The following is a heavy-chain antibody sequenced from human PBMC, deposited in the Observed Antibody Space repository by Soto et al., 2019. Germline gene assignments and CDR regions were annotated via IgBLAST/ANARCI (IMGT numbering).Heavy chain of an antibody. D-gene: IGHD1-26*01. CDR3: ARLFGYSGGYLPYYFDY. V-gene: IGHV1-69*13. Sequence: GASVKVSCKASGGTFSSYAISWVRQAPGQGLEWMGGIIPIFGTANYAQKFQGRVTITADESTSTAYMELSSLRSEDTAVYYCARLFGYSGGYLPYYFDYWGQGTLVTVSS. J-gene: IGHJ4*02. CDR1: GGTFSSYA. CDR2: IIPIFGTA.